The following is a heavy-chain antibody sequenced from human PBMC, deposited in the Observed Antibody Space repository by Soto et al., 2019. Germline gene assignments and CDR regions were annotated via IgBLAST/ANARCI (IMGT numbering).Heavy chain of an antibody. V-gene: IGHV3-72*01. CDR2: TRNKANSYTT. CDR1: GFTFSDHY. CDR3: ARGLSVPPGSGYYTGISEFYYYYYMDV. Sequence: GGSLRLSCAASGFTFSDHYMDWVRQAPGKGLEWVGRTRNKANSYTTEYAPSVKGRFTISRDDSKNSLYLQMNSLKTEHTAVYYCARGLSVPPGSGYYTGISEFYYYYYMDVWGKGTTVTVSS. J-gene: IGHJ6*03. D-gene: IGHD3-3*01.